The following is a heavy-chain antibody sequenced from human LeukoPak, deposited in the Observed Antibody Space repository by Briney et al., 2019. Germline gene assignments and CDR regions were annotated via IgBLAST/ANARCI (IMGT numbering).Heavy chain of an antibody. CDR1: GFTFNSYA. CDR3: AKGWSVTMVMAAPGD. Sequence: GGSLRLSCAASGFTFNSYAMSWVRQAPGKGLEWVSGISANGAKTYYADSVKGRFTISRDNSKNTQSLQMNSLRAEDTALYYCAKGWSVTMVMAAPGDWGQGALVTVS. J-gene: IGHJ4*02. V-gene: IGHV3-23*01. CDR2: ISANGAKT. D-gene: IGHD3-10*01.